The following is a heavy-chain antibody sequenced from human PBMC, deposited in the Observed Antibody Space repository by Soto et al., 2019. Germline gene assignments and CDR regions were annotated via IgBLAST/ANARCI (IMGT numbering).Heavy chain of an antibody. CDR3: ARHSRSVNYGSGSYSSDY. J-gene: IGHJ4*02. V-gene: IGHV4-39*01. CDR2: IYYSGST. CDR1: GGSISSSSYY. Sequence: PSETLSLTCTVSGGSISSSSYYWGWIRHPPGKGLEWIGSIYYSGSTYYNPSLKSRVTISVDTSKNQFSLKLTSVTAADTAVYYCARHSRSVNYGSGSYSSDYWGQGTLVTVSS. D-gene: IGHD3-10*01.